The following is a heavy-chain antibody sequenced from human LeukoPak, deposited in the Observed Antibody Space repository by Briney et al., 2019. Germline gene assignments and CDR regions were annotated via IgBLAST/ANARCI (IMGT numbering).Heavy chain of an antibody. Sequence: WASVKLSCKSSGYTFTSYGINWVRHPPGQGLELMGWISDYNGNTNYAQKLQGRVTMTTDTSTSTAYMELRSLRSDDTAVYYCARDLSIAAAGTYGYWGQGTLVTVSS. V-gene: IGHV1-18*01. J-gene: IGHJ4*02. D-gene: IGHD6-13*01. CDR2: ISDYNGNT. CDR3: ARDLSIAAAGTYGY. CDR1: GYTFTSYG.